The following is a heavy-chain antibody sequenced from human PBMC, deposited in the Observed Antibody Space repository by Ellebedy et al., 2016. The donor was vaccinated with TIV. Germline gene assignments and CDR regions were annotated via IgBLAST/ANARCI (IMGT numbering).Heavy chain of an antibody. D-gene: IGHD2-15*01. J-gene: IGHJ6*02. Sequence: GESLKISCAASGFSFSTYGMHWVRQAPGQGLEWVAVIWYDGFNKDYADSVKGRFTISRDNSQNTLYLQMNSLRAEDTAVYYCAKGRGGSSNSSLDVWGQGTTVTVSS. CDR3: AKGRGGSSNSSLDV. V-gene: IGHV3-33*06. CDR2: IWYDGFNK. CDR1: GFSFSTYG.